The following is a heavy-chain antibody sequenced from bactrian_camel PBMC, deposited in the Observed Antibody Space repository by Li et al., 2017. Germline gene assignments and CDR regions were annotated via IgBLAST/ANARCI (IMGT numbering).Heavy chain of an antibody. D-gene: IGHD6*01. CDR1: GYTRNTYR. Sequence: HVQLVESGGGSVQAGGSLRLSCPTTGYTRNTYRLAWFRQAPEKEREGVAHIYTGRTYYADSVKGRITISRDNAKNMVYLQMNSLLTEDTALYHCVMRYGGTWFLYWGQGTQVTVS. CDR3: VMRYGGTWFLY. J-gene: IGHJ4*01. CDR2: IYTGRT. V-gene: IGHV3S63*01.